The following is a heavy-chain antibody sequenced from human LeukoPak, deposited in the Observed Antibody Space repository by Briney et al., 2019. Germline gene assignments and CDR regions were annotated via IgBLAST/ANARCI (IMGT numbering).Heavy chain of an antibody. CDR3: TRPGIAVAGTGTGYFDY. V-gene: IGHV3-73*01. CDR1: GFTFSGSA. CDR2: IRSKANSYAT. D-gene: IGHD6-19*01. J-gene: IGHJ4*02. Sequence: PGGSLRLSCAASGFTFSGSAMHWVRQASGKGLEWVGRIRSKANSYATAYAASVKGRFTISRDDSKNTAYLQMNSLKTEDTAVYYCTRPGIAVAGTGTGYFDYWGQGTLVTVSS.